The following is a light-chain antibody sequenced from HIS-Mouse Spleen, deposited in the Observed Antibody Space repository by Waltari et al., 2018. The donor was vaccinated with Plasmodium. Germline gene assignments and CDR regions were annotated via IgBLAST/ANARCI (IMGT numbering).Light chain of an antibody. CDR2: GAS. CDR1: QSVSSN. J-gene: IGKJ4*01. CDR3: QQYNNWPLT. Sequence: EIVNTHSPATLSVSPGERATLSCRASQSVSSNLAWYQQKPGQAPRLLIYGASTRATGIPARFSGSGSGTEFTLTISSMQSEDFAVYYCQQYNNWPLTFGGGTKVEIK. V-gene: IGKV3-15*01.